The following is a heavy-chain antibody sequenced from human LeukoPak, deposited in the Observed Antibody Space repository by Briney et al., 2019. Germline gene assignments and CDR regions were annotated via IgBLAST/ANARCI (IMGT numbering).Heavy chain of an antibody. CDR1: GFTFSSYA. V-gene: IGHV3-53*01. Sequence: GSLRLSCAASGFTFSSYAMTWVRQAPGKVLEWVSIIYSGGSTYYADSVKGRFIISRDNSKNTLYLQMNSLRAEDTAVYYCARGLSTLAFDYWGQGTLVTVSS. CDR2: IYSGGST. CDR3: ARGLSTLAFDY. J-gene: IGHJ4*02. D-gene: IGHD2-2*01.